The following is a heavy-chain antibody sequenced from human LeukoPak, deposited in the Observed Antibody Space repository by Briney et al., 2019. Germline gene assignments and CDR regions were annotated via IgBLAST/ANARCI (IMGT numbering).Heavy chain of an antibody. CDR1: GGSISSSSYY. CDR3: ARDQPQGGFDY. J-gene: IGHJ4*02. CDR2: ISYSGST. Sequence: SETLSLTCTVPGGSISSSSYYWGWIRQPPGKGLEWIGYISYSGSTNYNPSLKSRVTISVDTSKNQLSLKLTSVTAADTAVYYWARDQPQGGFDYWGQGTLVTVSS. V-gene: IGHV4-61*01. D-gene: IGHD1-14*01.